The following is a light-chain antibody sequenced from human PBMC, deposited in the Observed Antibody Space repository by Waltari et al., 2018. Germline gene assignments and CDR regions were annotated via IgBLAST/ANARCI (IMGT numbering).Light chain of an antibody. CDR3: QTWDINTGV. J-gene: IGLJ2*01. Sequence: SYALTQPPSVSVSPGQTVLITCSGDYLGSNYVYWYQQKSGQSPVVVIYEDPKRPSGIPERFSGSNSGNTATLTISGTQAMDEADYYCQTWDINTGVFGGGTKLTVL. CDR1: YLGSNY. V-gene: IGLV3-1*01. CDR2: EDP.